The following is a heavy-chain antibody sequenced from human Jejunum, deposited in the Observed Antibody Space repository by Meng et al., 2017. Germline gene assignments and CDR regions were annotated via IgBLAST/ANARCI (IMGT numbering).Heavy chain of an antibody. Sequence: GESLKISCAGSGFTVNNNYMNWVRQAPGKGLEWVSYITSSGSTIYYADSVKGRFTISRDNAKNSLFLQMNSLRTEDTAVYYCTKDPWYYYDSTTETQVWGQGTLVTVSS. V-gene: IGHV3-11*04. CDR1: GFTVNNNY. D-gene: IGHD3-22*01. CDR2: ITSSGSTI. J-gene: IGHJ4*02. CDR3: TKDPWYYYDSTTETQV.